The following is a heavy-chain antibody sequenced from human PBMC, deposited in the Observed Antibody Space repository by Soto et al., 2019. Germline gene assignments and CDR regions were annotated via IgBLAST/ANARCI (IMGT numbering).Heavy chain of an antibody. CDR1: GFTFSDYL. CDR3: ARGHWLGK. CDR2: IKQDGNEK. D-gene: IGHD6-19*01. V-gene: IGHV3-7*03. J-gene: IGHJ1*01. Sequence: EVQLVDSGGALVQPGESLRLSCAASGFTFSDYLMTWVRQAPGKGLEWVATIKQDGNEKYYVDSVKGRFTISRDNAKNSRLLQLNALRADDPDVYYCARGHWLGKWGQGTRVTVSS.